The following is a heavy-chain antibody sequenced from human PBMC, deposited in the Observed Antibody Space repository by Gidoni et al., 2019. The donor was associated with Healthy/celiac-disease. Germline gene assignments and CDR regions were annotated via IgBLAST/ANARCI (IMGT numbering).Heavy chain of an antibody. CDR3: ARPKGYCSGGSCYVDWYFDL. CDR1: GYSFTSYW. Sequence: EVPLVQSGAEVKKPGESLKISCKGSGYSFTSYWIGWVRQMPGKGLEWMGIIYPGDSDTRYSPSFQGQVTISADKSISTAYLQWSSLKASDTAMYYCARPKGYCSGGSCYVDWYFDLWGRGTLVTVSS. D-gene: IGHD2-15*01. J-gene: IGHJ2*01. CDR2: IYPGDSDT. V-gene: IGHV5-51*01.